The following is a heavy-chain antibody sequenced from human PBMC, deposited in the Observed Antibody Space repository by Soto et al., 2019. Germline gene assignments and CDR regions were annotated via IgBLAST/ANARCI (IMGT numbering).Heavy chain of an antibody. Sequence: EVQLVESGGGLVQPGGSLRLSCAASGFTFSSYWMHWVRQAPGKGLVWVSRIYSDGSRTNYADSVEGRFTISRDNAKNTLYMQMNSLSAEETAVYYCARGVRGAYGLDIWGQGTVVTVSS. CDR3: ARGVRGAYGLDI. J-gene: IGHJ3*02. V-gene: IGHV3-74*01. CDR2: IYSDGSRT. D-gene: IGHD2-21*01. CDR1: GFTFSSYW.